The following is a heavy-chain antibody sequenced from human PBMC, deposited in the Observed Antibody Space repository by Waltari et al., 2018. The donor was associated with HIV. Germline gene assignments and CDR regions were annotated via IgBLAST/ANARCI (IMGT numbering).Heavy chain of an antibody. CDR2: VFHSGST. Sequence: DFSISSGHYWGWIRQSPGKGLEWIGSVFHSGSTFYKPSFKSRVSISVDTSKNQFSLKLTSVTAADTAVYYCARQPAPDSTWFQIYFDYWGQGTVVTVSS. V-gene: IGHV4-38-2*01. CDR3: ARQPAPDSTWFQIYFDY. J-gene: IGHJ4*02. D-gene: IGHD6-13*01. CDR1: DFSISSGHY.